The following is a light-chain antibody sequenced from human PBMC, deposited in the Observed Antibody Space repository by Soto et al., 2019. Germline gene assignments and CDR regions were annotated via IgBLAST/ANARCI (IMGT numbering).Light chain of an antibody. V-gene: IGKV1-5*01. Sequence: DIQMTQSPSTLSASVGDRVIITCRASQSVSSWLAWYQQKPGKAPKLLIYDASSLQSGVPPRFGGSGSGTEFTLPVSCLQPDDFATYYCQQYNSYSPTFGQGTKVEI. J-gene: IGKJ1*01. CDR3: QQYNSYSPT. CDR2: DAS. CDR1: QSVSSW.